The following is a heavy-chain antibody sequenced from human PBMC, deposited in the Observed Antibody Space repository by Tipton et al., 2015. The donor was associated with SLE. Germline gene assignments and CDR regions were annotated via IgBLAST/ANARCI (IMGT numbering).Heavy chain of an antibody. D-gene: IGHD3-10*01. CDR3: ARSSATGFYYMDV. CDR2: IYYSGSA. J-gene: IGHJ6*03. V-gene: IGHV4-31*03. Sequence: TLSLTCTVSGGSISSNNFFWSWLRQHPGKGLEWIGYIYYSGSAFYNPSLKSRVTMSVDTSKNEFSLKLSSVTAADTAVYYCARSSATGFYYMDVWGKGTTVTVSS. CDR1: GGSISSNNFF.